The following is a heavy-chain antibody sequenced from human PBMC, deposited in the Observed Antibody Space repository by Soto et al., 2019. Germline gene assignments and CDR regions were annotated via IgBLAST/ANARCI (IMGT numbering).Heavy chain of an antibody. CDR1: GGSISSGDYY. D-gene: IGHD6-19*01. CDR3: AIAVAGTGYFDY. CDR2: IYYSGST. J-gene: IGHJ4*02. Sequence: TSETLSLTCTVSGGSISSGDYYWSWIRQPPGKGLEWIGYIYYSGSTYYNPSLKSRVTISVDTSKNQFSLKLSSVTAADTAVYYCAIAVAGTGYFDYWGQGTLVTVSS. V-gene: IGHV4-30-4*01.